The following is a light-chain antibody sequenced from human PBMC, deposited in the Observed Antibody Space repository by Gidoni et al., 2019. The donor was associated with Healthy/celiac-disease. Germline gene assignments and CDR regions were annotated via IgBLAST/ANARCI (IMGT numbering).Light chain of an antibody. Sequence: EIVLTQSPGTLSLSPGGRATLSCRASQSVSSSYLAWYQQKPGQAPRLLSYGASSRATGIPDRFSGSGSGTDFTLTISRLEPEDFAVYYCQQYGSSPLTFGGGTKVEIK. CDR3: QQYGSSPLT. CDR1: QSVSSSY. V-gene: IGKV3-20*01. J-gene: IGKJ4*01. CDR2: GAS.